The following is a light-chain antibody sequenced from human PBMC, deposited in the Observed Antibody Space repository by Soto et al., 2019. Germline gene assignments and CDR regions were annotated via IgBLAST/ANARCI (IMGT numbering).Light chain of an antibody. CDR2: KAS. V-gene: IGKV1-5*03. CDR3: QQYNSYPWT. Sequence: DIQMTQSPSTLSASVGDRVTITCRASQSISSWLAWYQQKPGKAPKLLIYKASSLESGVPSSFSGSGSGTEFTLTISSLQPADFATYYCQQYNSYPWTFGQGTKVEI. J-gene: IGKJ1*01. CDR1: QSISSW.